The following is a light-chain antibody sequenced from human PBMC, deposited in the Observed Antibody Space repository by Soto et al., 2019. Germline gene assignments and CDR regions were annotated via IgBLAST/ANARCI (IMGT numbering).Light chain of an antibody. CDR2: DVT. CDR1: SSNVGGYNY. CDR3: CSYAGTYIHYV. Sequence: QSVLTQPRSVSGSPGQSVTISCTGTSSNVGGYNYVSWYQQHPGKAPKLMISDVTNRPSGVPDRFSGSKSGNTASLTISGLQPEDEADYYCCSYAGTYIHYVFGSG. V-gene: IGLV2-11*01. J-gene: IGLJ1*01.